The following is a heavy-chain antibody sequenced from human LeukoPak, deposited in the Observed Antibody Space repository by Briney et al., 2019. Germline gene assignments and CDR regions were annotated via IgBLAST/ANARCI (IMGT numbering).Heavy chain of an antibody. Sequence: SVKVSCKASGGTLSSYAISWVRQAPGQGLEWMGRIIPILGIANYAQKFQGRVTITADKSTSTAYMELSSLRSEDTAVYYCARDSDIAVVPFDYWGQGTLVTVSS. CDR1: GGTLSSYA. CDR2: IIPILGIA. V-gene: IGHV1-69*04. J-gene: IGHJ4*02. D-gene: IGHD2-2*01. CDR3: ARDSDIAVVPFDY.